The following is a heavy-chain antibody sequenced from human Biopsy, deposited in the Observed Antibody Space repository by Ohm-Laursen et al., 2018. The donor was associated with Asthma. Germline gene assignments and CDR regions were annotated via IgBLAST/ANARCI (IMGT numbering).Heavy chain of an antibody. J-gene: IGHJ5*02. CDR1: GYTFIGCH. CDR3: ARGQKSAGDRWFDP. CDR2: INPNSGGT. D-gene: IGHD6-13*01. V-gene: IGHV1-2*06. Sequence: ASVKVSCKVSGYTFIGCHIHWMRQAPGQGLEWMGRINPNSGGTNYAQKFQGRITMTRDTSISTAYMEVSRLRSDDTAVYYCARGQKSAGDRWFDPWGQGTLVTVSS.